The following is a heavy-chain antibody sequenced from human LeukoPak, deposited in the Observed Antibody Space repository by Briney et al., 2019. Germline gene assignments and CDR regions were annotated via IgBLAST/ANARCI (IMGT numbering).Heavy chain of an antibody. CDR1: GGSISSSRYY. CDR3: ARRGSGWYYFDY. CDR2: IYYSGST. Sequence: SETLSLTCTVSGGSISSSRYYWGWIRQPPGKGLEWIGSIYYSGSTYYNPSLKSRVTISVDTSKSQFSLKLSSVTAADTAVYYCARRGSGWYYFDYWGQGTLVTVSS. V-gene: IGHV4-39*01. J-gene: IGHJ4*02. D-gene: IGHD6-19*01.